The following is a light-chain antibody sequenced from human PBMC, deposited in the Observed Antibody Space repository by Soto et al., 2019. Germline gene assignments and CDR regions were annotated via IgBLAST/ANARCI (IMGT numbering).Light chain of an antibody. V-gene: IGKV1-17*01. J-gene: IGKJ1*01. CDR1: QVISND. Sequence: DIQMTQSPSSLSASVGDRVTITCRPSQVISNDLVWYQQKPGKAPKRLMSTESSLESGVPSRFSGNGSGTEFTLTITSLQAEDFATYYCVHHNTYPLAFGQGTKVDIK. CDR3: VHHNTYPLA. CDR2: TES.